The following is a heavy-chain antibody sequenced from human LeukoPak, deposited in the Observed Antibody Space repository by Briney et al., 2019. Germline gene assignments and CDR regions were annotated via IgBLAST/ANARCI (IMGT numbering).Heavy chain of an antibody. CDR1: GSTFSSFA. CDR2: ISGTGSNT. D-gene: IGHD3-16*01. J-gene: IGHJ4*02. Sequence: GVLRLSCAASGSTFSSFAMSWVRQAPGKGLEWVSAISGTGSNTYYADSVKGRFTISRDTSKSTLFLQMNTLRAEDTAIYYCAKALKLGTFDYWAQGTLVTVSS. V-gene: IGHV3-23*01. CDR3: AKALKLGTFDY.